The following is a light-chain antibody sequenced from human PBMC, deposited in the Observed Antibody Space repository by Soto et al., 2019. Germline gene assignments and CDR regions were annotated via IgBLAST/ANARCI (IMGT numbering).Light chain of an antibody. J-gene: IGKJ4*01. Sequence: EIVLTQSPATLSLSPGERATLSCRASQSVGPYLAWYQQKPGRSPRLLVYDSSSRATGVPARFSGSGSGTDFTLTISSLEPEDLAVYFCQQRDNWPLTFGGGTKVEIK. CDR3: QQRDNWPLT. CDR1: QSVGPY. CDR2: DSS. V-gene: IGKV3-11*01.